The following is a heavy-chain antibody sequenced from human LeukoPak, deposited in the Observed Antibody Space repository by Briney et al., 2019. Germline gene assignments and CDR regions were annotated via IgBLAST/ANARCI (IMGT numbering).Heavy chain of an antibody. D-gene: IGHD2-21*02. CDR1: GFTVSSNY. CDR3: ARDAYCGGDCYFAFQH. V-gene: IGHV3-66*01. J-gene: IGHJ1*01. Sequence: PGGSLRLSCAASGFTVSSNYMNWVRQAPGKGLEWVSVIHSGGSTYYADSVKGRFIISRDNSKNTLYLQMNSLRAEDTAVYYCARDAYCGGDCYFAFQHWGQGTLVTVSS. CDR2: IHSGGST.